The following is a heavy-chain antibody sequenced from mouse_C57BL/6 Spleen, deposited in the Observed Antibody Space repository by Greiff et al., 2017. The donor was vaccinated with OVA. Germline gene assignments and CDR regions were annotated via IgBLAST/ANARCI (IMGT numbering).Heavy chain of an antibody. D-gene: IGHD6-1*01. Sequence: VQLQQSGAELVMPGASVKLSCKASGYTFTSYWMHWVKQRPGQGLEWIGEFDPSDSYTNYNQKFKGKATLTVDKSSSTAYMQLSSLTSEDSAVYYCARRCVGTAVDYDALDYWGQGTPVTVSS. V-gene: IGHV1-69*01. CDR2: FDPSDSYT. CDR3: ARRCVGTAVDYDALDY. CDR1: GYTFTSYW. J-gene: IGHJ4*01.